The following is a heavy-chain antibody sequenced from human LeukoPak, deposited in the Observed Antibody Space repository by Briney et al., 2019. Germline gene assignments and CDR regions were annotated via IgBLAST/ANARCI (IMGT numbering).Heavy chain of an antibody. J-gene: IGHJ4*02. D-gene: IGHD6-19*01. CDR1: GGSISSGSYY. V-gene: IGHV4-61*02. CDR2: IYTSGSI. Sequence: PSQTLSLTCTVSGGSISSGSYYWSWIRQPARKGLEWIGRIYTSGSINYDPSLKSRVTISVDTSKNQFSLKLSSVTAADTAVYYCARSDRTDRIIAVAGNTTFDYWGQGTLVTVSS. CDR3: ARSDRTDRIIAVAGNTTFDY.